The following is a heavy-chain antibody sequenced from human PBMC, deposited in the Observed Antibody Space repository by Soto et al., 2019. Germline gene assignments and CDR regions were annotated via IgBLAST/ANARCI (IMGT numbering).Heavy chain of an antibody. J-gene: IGHJ2*01. CDR2: IIPIFGTA. Sequence: QVQLVQSGAEVKKPGSSVKVSCKASGGTFSSYAISWVRQAPGQGLEWMGGIIPIFGTANYAQKFQGRVTITADESTSTAYMELSSLRSEDTAVYYCARAPGQQQLLPYWYFDLWGRGTLVTVSS. V-gene: IGHV1-69*12. CDR3: ARAPGQQQLLPYWYFDL. D-gene: IGHD6-13*01. CDR1: GGTFSSYA.